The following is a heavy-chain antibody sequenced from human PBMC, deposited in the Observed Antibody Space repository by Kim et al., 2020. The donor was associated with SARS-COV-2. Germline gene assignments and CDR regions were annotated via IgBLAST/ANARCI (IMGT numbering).Heavy chain of an antibody. CDR3: AKTDSVPVTGTARLRNKPTVFDD. CDR2: ISDSGTTT. J-gene: IGHJ4*02. D-gene: IGHD2-8*02. CDR1: GFRFSVYS. V-gene: IGHV3-64D*06. Sequence: GGSLRLSCSASGFRFSVYSLHWVRQAPGKGLEHVSSISDSGTTTYYTDSVKGRFSISRDNSRNTVFLQMTNVTAEDTATYFCAKTDSVPVTGTARLRNKPTVFDDWGQGTLVIVSS.